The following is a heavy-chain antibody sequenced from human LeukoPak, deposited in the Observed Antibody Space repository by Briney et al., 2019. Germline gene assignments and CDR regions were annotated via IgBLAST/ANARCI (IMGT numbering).Heavy chain of an antibody. D-gene: IGHD6-13*01. CDR2: ISWNSGSI. V-gene: IGHV3-9*01. CDR1: GFTFDDYA. CDR3: AKDVQGAAAGTYGGNYYYYGMDV. J-gene: IGHJ6*02. Sequence: PGGSLRLSCAASGFTFDDYAMHWVRQAPGKGLEWVSGISWNSGSIGYADSVKGRFPISRDNAKNSLYLQMNSLRAEDTALYYCAKDVQGAAAGTYGGNYYYYGMDVWGQGTTVTVSS.